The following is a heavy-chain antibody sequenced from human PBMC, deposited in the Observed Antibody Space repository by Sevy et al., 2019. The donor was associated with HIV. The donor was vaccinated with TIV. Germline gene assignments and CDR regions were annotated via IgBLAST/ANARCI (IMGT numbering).Heavy chain of an antibody. Sequence: SETLSLTCSVSGGSITSKNYFWAWIRQSPGKGLEWIGSIYHGGSTYHSPSLQSRVGISVDTSRRHFSLKLSSVTATDTAVYYCARHSFKHGYRPHYFDYSSQGTLVTVSS. V-gene: IGHV4-39*01. CDR2: IYHGGST. J-gene: IGHJ4*02. D-gene: IGHD5-18*01. CDR3: ARHSFKHGYRPHYFDY. CDR1: GGSITSKNYF.